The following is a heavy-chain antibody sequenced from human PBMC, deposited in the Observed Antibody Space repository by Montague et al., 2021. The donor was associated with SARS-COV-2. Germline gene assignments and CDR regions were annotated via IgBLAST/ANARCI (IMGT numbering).Heavy chain of an antibody. J-gene: IGHJ1*01. D-gene: IGHD3-9*01. Sequence: SETLSLTCSVSGDSITNHYWSWIRQPAGKGLEWIGRMHFTGNTNFSPFFSSRLTMSADTSKNQFSLKLTSVTAADTAIYFCARDRFDFVAERQGKIGFWGQGTLVAVSS. CDR1: GDSITNHY. CDR3: ARDRFDFVAERQGKIGF. CDR2: MHFTGNT. V-gene: IGHV4-4*07.